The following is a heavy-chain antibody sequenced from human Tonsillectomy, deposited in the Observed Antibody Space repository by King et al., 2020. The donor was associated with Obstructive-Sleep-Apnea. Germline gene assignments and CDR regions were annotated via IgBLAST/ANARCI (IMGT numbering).Heavy chain of an antibody. V-gene: IGHV3-9*01. J-gene: IGHJ4*02. CDR2: ISWNSGSI. CDR1: GFTFDDYA. CDR3: AKGEKWELPYYFDY. D-gene: IGHD1-7*01. Sequence: VQLVESGGGLVQPGRSLRLSCAASGFTFDDYAMHWVRQAPGKGLEWVSGISWNSGSIGYADSVRGQLTISRDNAKKSLYLQMYSLRAEDTALYYCAKGEKWELPYYFDYWGQGTLVTVSS.